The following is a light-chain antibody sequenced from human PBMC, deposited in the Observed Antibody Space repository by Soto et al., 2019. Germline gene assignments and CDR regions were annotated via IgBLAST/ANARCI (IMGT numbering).Light chain of an antibody. V-gene: IGKV1-8*01. J-gene: IGKJ5*01. CDR2: AAS. CDR3: QQYYSYPIT. CDR1: QGISSY. Sequence: AIRMTQSPSSLSASTGDRVTITCRASQGISSYLAWYQQKPGKAPKLLIYAASTLQSGVPSRFSGSGSGTGWRRTPGGQESEDFATYYCQQYYSYPITCGQGTRLEIK.